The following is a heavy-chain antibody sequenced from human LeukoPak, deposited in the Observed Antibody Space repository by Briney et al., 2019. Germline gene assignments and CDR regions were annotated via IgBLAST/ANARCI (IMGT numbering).Heavy chain of an antibody. D-gene: IGHD6-19*01. J-gene: IGHJ6*02. Sequence: PGGSLRLSCAASGFTFSSYAMSWVRQAPGKGLEWVSAISGSGGSTYYADSVKGRFIISRDNSKNTLYLQMNSLRAEDTAVYYCARCLRYSSGWYSYYYYGMDVWGQGTTVTVSS. CDR2: ISGSGGST. V-gene: IGHV3-23*01. CDR3: ARCLRYSSGWYSYYYYGMDV. CDR1: GFTFSSYA.